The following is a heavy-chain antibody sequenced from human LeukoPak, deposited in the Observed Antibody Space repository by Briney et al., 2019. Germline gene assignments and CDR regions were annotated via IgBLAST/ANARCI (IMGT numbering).Heavy chain of an antibody. CDR2: ISYDGSNK. CDR1: GFTFSSYA. V-gene: IGHV3-30*04. J-gene: IGHJ4*02. Sequence: GRSLRLSCAASGFTFSSYAMHWVRQAPGKGLEWVAVISYDGSNKYYADSVKGRLTISRDNSKNTLYLQMNSLRAEDTAVYYCARDRGRYYYGSGSYSGPDYWGQGTLVTVSS. D-gene: IGHD3-10*01. CDR3: ARDRGRYYYGSGSYSGPDY.